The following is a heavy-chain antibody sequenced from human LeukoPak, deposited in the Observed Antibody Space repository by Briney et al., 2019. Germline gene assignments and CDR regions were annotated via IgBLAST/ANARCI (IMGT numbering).Heavy chain of an antibody. CDR2: IYTSGST. CDR3: ARAPVSYYYYYMDV. Sequence: SQTLSLTCTVSGGSISSGSYYWSWIRQPAGKGLEWIGRIYTSGSTNYSPSLKSRVTISVDTSKNQFSLKLSSVTAADTAVYYCARAPVSYYYYYMDVWGKGTTVTVSS. J-gene: IGHJ6*03. V-gene: IGHV4-61*02. CDR1: GGSISSGSYY.